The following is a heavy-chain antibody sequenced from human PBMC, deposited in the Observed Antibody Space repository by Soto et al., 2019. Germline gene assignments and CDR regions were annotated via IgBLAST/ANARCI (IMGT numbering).Heavy chain of an antibody. CDR1: GYTFTSYG. V-gene: IGHV1-18*01. J-gene: IGHJ3*02. CDR3: ARDPNDADAFDI. Sequence: ASVKVSCKASGYTFTSYGISWVRQAPGQGLEWMGWISAYNGNTNYAQKLQGRVTMTTDTSTSTAYMGLRSLRSDDTAVYYCARDPNDADAFDIWGQGTMVTVSS. CDR2: ISAYNGNT.